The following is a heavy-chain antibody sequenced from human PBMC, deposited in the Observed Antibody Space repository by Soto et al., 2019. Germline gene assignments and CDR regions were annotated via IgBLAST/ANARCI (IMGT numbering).Heavy chain of an antibody. Sequence: ASVKVSCKASGCTFFTHYISWVRQAPGQGLEWMGWISTYSGDTKYAQKFQGRVTMTTDTSTTTAYLELRSLRSDDTAVYYCARHHGPTTSENWFDPWGQGTLVTVSS. CDR3: ARHHGPTTSENWFDP. J-gene: IGHJ5*02. CDR1: GCTFFTHY. V-gene: IGHV1-18*01. D-gene: IGHD5-12*01. CDR2: ISTYSGDT.